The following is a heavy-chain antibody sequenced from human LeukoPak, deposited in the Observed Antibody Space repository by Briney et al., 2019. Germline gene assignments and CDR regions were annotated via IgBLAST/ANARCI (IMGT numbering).Heavy chain of an antibody. J-gene: IGHJ2*01. V-gene: IGHV3-23*01. CDR2: ISGSGGNT. CDR1: GFTFSSYA. CDR3: AKDRTVGASYWYFDL. D-gene: IGHD1-26*01. Sequence: PPGGSLRLSCAASGFTFSSYAMSWVRQAPGKGLEWVSVISGSGGNTYYADSVKGRFTISRDNSKNTLYLQMNTLRAEDTAIYYCAKDRTVGASYWYFDLWGRGTLVTVSS.